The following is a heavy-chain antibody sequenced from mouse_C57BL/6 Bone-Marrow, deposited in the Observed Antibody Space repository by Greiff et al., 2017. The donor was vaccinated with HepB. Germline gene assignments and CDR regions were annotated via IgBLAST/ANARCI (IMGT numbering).Heavy chain of an antibody. V-gene: IGHV1-4*01. J-gene: IGHJ2*01. CDR1: GYTFTSYT. D-gene: IGHD6-2*01. Sequence: VQLQQSGAELARPGASVKMSCKASGYTFTSYTMHWVKQRPGQGLEWIGYINPSSGYTKYNQKFKDKATLTADKSSSTAYMQLSSLTSEDSAVYYCARSLDGASFDYWGQGTTLTVSS. CDR3: ARSLDGASFDY. CDR2: INPSSGYT.